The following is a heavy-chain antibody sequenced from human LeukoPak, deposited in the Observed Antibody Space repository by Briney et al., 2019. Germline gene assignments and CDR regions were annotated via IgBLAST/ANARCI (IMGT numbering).Heavy chain of an antibody. V-gene: IGHV3-30*03. D-gene: IGHD2-8*02. CDR2: ISYDGSNK. CDR1: GFTFSNYG. J-gene: IGHJ4*02. Sequence: GGSLRLSCAASGFTFSNYGMHWVRQAPGKGLEWVAVISYDGSNKYYADSVKGRFTISRDNSKNTVYLQMNSLRAEDTAIYYCATYRQVLLPFESWGQGTLVTVSS. CDR3: ATYRQVLLPFES.